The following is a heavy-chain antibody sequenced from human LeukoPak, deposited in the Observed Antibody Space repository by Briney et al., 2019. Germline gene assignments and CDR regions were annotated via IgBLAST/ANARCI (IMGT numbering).Heavy chain of an antibody. Sequence: PSETLSLTCAVYGGSFGDYYSSWIRQPPGKGLEWFAEINHSGSTSYNPSLKSRVTISVDTSKNQFSLKLSSVTAADTAVYYCASLHQVRGLTVFDCWGQGTLVTVSS. CDR1: GGSFGDYY. CDR2: INHSGST. CDR3: ASLHQVRGLTVFDC. V-gene: IGHV4-34*01. J-gene: IGHJ4*02. D-gene: IGHD3-10*01.